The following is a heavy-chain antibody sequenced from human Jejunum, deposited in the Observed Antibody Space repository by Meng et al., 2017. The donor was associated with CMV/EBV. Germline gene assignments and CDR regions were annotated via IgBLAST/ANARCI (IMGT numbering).Heavy chain of an antibody. CDR1: GGSISSDY. J-gene: IGHJ4*02. D-gene: IGHD2-2*01. CDR3: ARGGDCSSTSCLFDS. V-gene: IGHV4-59*01. CDR2: VYYSGST. Sequence: GGSISSDYWGWIRQPPGKGLEWIGHVYYSGSTNYTPSLKSRVTISVDTSKNQFSLNLRSVTAADTAVYYCARGGDCSSTSCLFDSWGQGTRVTVSS.